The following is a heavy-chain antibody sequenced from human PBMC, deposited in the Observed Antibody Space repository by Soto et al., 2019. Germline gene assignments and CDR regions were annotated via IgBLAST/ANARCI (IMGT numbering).Heavy chain of an antibody. CDR3: ARHVSGSYSSGDY. Sequence: PGESLKISCKGSGYSFTSYWISWVRQMPGKGLEWMGRIDPSDSYTNYSPSFQGHVTISADKSISTAYLQWSSLKASDTAMYYYARHVSGSYSSGDYWGQGTLVTVSS. V-gene: IGHV5-10-1*01. CDR2: IDPSDSYT. J-gene: IGHJ4*02. D-gene: IGHD1-26*01. CDR1: GYSFTSYW.